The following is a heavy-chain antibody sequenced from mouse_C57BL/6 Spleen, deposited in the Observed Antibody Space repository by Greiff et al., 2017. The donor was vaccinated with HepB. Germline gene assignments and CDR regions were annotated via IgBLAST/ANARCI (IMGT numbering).Heavy chain of an antibody. D-gene: IGHD2-4*01. V-gene: IGHV1-62-2*01. Sequence: VQLQQSGAELVKPGASVKLSCKASGYTFTEYTIHWVKQRPGQGLEWIGWFYPGSGSMKYNEKFKDKATLTADKSSSTAYMELSRMTSEDSAFYYCASHEGGSYDYDEGGFDYWGQGTTLTVSS. CDR1: GYTFTEYT. J-gene: IGHJ2*01. CDR2: FYPGSGSM. CDR3: ASHEGGSYDYDEGGFDY.